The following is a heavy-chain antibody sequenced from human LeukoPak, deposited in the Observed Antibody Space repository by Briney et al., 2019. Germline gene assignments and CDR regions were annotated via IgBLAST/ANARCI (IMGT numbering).Heavy chain of an antibody. D-gene: IGHD5-18*01. Sequence: GGSLRLSCAASGFTFSSYAMSWVRQAPGKRLEWVSAFSGRGGSTYYADSVKGRFTISRDNSKNTLYLQMNSLRAEDTAGYYCAKELETAMGFDYWGQGTLVTVSS. CDR3: AKELETAMGFDY. J-gene: IGHJ4*02. CDR1: GFTFSSYA. CDR2: FSGRGGST. V-gene: IGHV3-23*01.